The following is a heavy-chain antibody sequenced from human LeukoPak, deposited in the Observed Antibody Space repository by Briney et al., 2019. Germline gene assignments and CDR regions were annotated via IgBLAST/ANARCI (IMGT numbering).Heavy chain of an antibody. CDR2: INPNSGGT. CDR3: ARDEVADYGDYVSRSAFDI. CDR1: GYTFTGYY. Sequence: GASVKVSCKASGYTFTGYYMHWMRQAPGQGLEWMGRINPNSGGTNYAQKFQGRVTMTRDTSISTAYMELSSLRSEDTAVYYCARDEVADYGDYVSRSAFDIWGQGTMVTVSS. J-gene: IGHJ3*02. V-gene: IGHV1-2*06. D-gene: IGHD4-17*01.